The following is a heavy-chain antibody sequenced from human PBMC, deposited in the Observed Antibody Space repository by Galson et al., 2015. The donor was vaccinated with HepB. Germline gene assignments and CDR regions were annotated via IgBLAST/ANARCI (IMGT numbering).Heavy chain of an antibody. CDR3: ATITQGAFDI. J-gene: IGHJ3*02. CDR2: IYSGGST. V-gene: IGHV3-66*01. CDR1: GFTVSSNY. Sequence: SLRLSCAASGFTVSSNYMSWVRQAPGKGLEWVSVIYSGGSTYYADSVKGRFTISRDNSKNTLYLQMNGLRAEDTAVYYCATITQGAFDIWGQGTMVTVSS.